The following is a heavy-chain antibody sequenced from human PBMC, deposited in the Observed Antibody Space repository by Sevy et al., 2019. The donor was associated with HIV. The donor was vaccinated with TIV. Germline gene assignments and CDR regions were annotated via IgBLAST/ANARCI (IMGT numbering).Heavy chain of an antibody. CDR1: GFTFSSYG. CDR2: IFYDGSDE. Sequence: GGSLRLSCAASGFTFSSYGMRWVRHAPGKGLEWVAFIFYDGSDEYYADSVKGRFTISRDNSKNTLYLQMNSLRAADTAVYYCASDILTGSDYWGQGTLVTVSS. J-gene: IGHJ4*02. D-gene: IGHD3-9*01. V-gene: IGHV3-30*02. CDR3: ASDILTGSDY.